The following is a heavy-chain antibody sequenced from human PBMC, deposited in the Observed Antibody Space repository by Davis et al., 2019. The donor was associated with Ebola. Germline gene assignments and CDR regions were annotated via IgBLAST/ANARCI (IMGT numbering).Heavy chain of an antibody. CDR3: ARRLHSYSGAENWFDP. J-gene: IGHJ5*02. D-gene: IGHD3-10*01. CDR2: INHSGST. V-gene: IGHV4-34*01. Sequence: PSETLSLTCAVYGGSFSGYYWSWIRQPPGKGLEWIGEINHSGSTNYSPSLKSRVTISVDTSKNQFSLKLTSVTAADTAVYYCARRLHSYSGAENWFDPWGQGTLVTVSS. CDR1: GGSFSGYY.